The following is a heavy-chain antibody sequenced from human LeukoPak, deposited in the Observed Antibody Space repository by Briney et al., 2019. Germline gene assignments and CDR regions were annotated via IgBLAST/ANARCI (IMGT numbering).Heavy chain of an antibody. J-gene: IGHJ6*02. CDR2: IYYSGST. Sequence: SETLSLTCTVSGGSISSGGYYWRWIRQHPGKGLEWIGYIYYSGSTYYNPSLKSRVTISVDTSKNQFSLKLSSVTAADTAVYYCARDYPYYDILTENYYYYGMDVWGQGTTVTVSS. CDR1: GGSISSGGYY. D-gene: IGHD3-9*01. CDR3: ARDYPYYDILTENYYYYGMDV. V-gene: IGHV4-31*03.